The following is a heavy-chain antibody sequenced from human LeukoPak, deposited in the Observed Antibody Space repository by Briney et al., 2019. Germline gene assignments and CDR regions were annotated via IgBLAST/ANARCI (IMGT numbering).Heavy chain of an antibody. D-gene: IGHD6-19*01. CDR2: ISDRNDNT. CDR1: GYNFNSYG. Sequence: ASVKVSCKASGYNFNSYGITWVRQAPGQGLEWMGWISDRNDNTNYAQKLQGRVTVTIDTSTSTVYMELRSLRSDDTAVYYCARRWIAVAGHFDYWGQGTLVTVAS. CDR3: ARRWIAVAGHFDY. J-gene: IGHJ4*02. V-gene: IGHV1-18*01.